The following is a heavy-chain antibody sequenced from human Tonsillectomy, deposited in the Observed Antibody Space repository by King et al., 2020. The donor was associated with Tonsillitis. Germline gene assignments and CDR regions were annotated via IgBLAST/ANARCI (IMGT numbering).Heavy chain of an antibody. Sequence: QLVQSGSEVKKPGSSVKVSCKASGGTLNNYGISWVRQAPGQGLEWMGRIIPLLDIANYAQKFQGRVTITADKSSSTAYMELSSLRSEDTAVYYCASDRSGPTVGTLDSWGQGTLVTVSS. J-gene: IGHJ4*02. V-gene: IGHV1-69*09. D-gene: IGHD4-23*01. CDR1: GGTLNNYG. CDR2: IIPLLDIA. CDR3: ASDRSGPTVGTLDS.